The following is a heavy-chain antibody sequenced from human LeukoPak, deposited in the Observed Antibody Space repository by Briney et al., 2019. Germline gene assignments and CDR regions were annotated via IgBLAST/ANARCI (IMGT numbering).Heavy chain of an antibody. CDR1: GFTVSSNY. J-gene: IGHJ4*02. CDR3: GRDRCVGGYDYFDY. V-gene: IGHV3-66*02. CDR2: IYSGGST. Sequence: GGSLRLSCAASGFTVSSNYMSWVRQAPGKGLEWVSVIYSGGSTYYADSVKGRFTISRDNSKNTLYLQMNSLRAEATAVYYCGRDRCVGGYDYFDYWGQGTLVTVSS. D-gene: IGHD5-12*01.